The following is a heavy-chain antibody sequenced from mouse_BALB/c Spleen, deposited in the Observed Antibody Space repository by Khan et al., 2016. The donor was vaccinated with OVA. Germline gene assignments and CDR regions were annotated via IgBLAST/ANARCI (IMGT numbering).Heavy chain of an antibody. D-gene: IGHD1-1*01. J-gene: IGHJ3*01. CDR1: GYTFTDYN. Sequence: VQLQQSGPELVKPGASVKIPCKASGYTFTDYNMDWVKQSHGKSLEWIGDINPNNGYTVYKQKIKGKATLTVDKSSSTAYKELRSLASADTAVYYCSRGVYGSRWAWFAYWGQGTLVTVSA. CDR2: INPNNGYT. V-gene: IGHV1-18*01. CDR3: SRGVYGSRWAWFAY.